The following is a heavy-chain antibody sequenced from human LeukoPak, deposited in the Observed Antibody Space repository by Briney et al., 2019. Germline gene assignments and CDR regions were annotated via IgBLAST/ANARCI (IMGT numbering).Heavy chain of an antibody. Sequence: GGSLRLSCAASGFTFSSYSMNWVRQAPGKGLEWVSSISSSSSYIYYADSVKGRFTISRDNAKNSLYLQMNSLRAEDTAVYYCARDFRGATGFDYWGQGTLVTVSS. CDR3: ARDFRGATGFDY. CDR1: GFTFSSYS. V-gene: IGHV3-21*01. CDR2: ISSSSSYI. J-gene: IGHJ4*02. D-gene: IGHD3-10*01.